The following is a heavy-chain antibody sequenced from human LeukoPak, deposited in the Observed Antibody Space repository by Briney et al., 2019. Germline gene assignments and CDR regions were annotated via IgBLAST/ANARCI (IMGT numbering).Heavy chain of an antibody. D-gene: IGHD6-13*01. Sequence: GGSLRLSCAASGFTFRNSGMHWVRQAPGKGLEWVAIIAYDGSNKYYADSVKGRFTISRDNSKNTLYLQMNSLRAEDTAVYYCAKDRGIAAPNQLDYWGQGTLVTVSS. CDR2: IAYDGSNK. V-gene: IGHV3-33*03. J-gene: IGHJ4*02. CDR1: GFTFRNSG. CDR3: AKDRGIAAPNQLDY.